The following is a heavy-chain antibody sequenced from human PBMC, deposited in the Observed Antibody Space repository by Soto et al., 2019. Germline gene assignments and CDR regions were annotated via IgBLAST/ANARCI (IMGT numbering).Heavy chain of an antibody. CDR3: ARDLFPPSEPPYCTNGVCHGSDP. D-gene: IGHD2-8*01. CDR1: GFTFSGYS. J-gene: IGHJ5*02. V-gene: IGHV3-48*01. CDR2: ISSGSKTI. Sequence: GGSLRLSCAASGFTFSGYSVNWVRQAPGKGLEWVSYISSGSKTIYYAESVKGRFTVSRDNARNSLYLQMNSLRAEDTAVYYCARDLFPPSEPPYCTNGVCHGSDPWGQGTLVTVSS.